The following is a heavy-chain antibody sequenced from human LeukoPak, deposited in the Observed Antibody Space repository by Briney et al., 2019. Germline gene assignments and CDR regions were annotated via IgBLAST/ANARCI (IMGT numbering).Heavy chain of an antibody. CDR3: AKDKYYYGSGSYYIPDY. CDR1: GFTFSSYS. Sequence: GGSLRLSCAASGFTFSSYSMNWVRQAPGKGLEWVSSISSSSSYIYYADSVKGRFTISRDNAKNSLYLQMNSLRAEDTAVYYCAKDKYYYGSGSYYIPDYWGQGTLVTVSS. V-gene: IGHV3-21*01. D-gene: IGHD3-10*01. CDR2: ISSSSSYI. J-gene: IGHJ4*02.